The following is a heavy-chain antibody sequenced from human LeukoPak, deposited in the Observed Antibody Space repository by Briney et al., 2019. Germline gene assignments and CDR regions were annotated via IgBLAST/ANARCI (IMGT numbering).Heavy chain of an antibody. Sequence: PGGSLRLSCAASGFTFSSYGMHWVRQAPGKGLEWVAFIRYDGSNKYYAGSVKGRFTISRDNSKNTLYLQMNSLRAEDTAVYYCARGGFRSIAAAAAGGAFDIWGQGTMVTVSS. CDR3: ARGGFRSIAAAAAGGAFDI. D-gene: IGHD6-13*01. V-gene: IGHV3-30*02. J-gene: IGHJ3*02. CDR1: GFTFSSYG. CDR2: IRYDGSNK.